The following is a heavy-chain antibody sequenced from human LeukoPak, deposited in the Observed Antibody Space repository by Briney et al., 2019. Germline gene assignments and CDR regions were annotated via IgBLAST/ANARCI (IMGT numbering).Heavy chain of an antibody. CDR1: GYSISSGYY. D-gene: IGHD4-11*01. CDR3: ARSTGPYYYYYMDV. V-gene: IGHV4-38-2*02. CDR2: IYHSGST. Sequence: SETLSLTCTVSGYSISSGYYWGWIRQPPGKGLEWIGSIYHSGSTYYNPSLKSRVTISVDTSKNQFSLKLSSVTAADTAVYYCARSTGPYYYYYMDVWGKGTTVTVSS. J-gene: IGHJ6*03.